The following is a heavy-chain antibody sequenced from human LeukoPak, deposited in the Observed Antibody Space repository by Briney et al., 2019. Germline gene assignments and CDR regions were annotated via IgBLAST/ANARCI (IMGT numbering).Heavy chain of an antibody. D-gene: IGHD5-18*01. Sequence: ASVKVSCKASGGTFSSYAISWVRQAPGQGLEWMGGIIPIFGTANYAQKFQGRVTITAGESTSTAYMELSSLRSEDTAVYYCAREDTATFDYWGQGTLVTVSS. CDR1: GGTFSSYA. CDR2: IIPIFGTA. CDR3: AREDTATFDY. V-gene: IGHV1-69*13. J-gene: IGHJ4*02.